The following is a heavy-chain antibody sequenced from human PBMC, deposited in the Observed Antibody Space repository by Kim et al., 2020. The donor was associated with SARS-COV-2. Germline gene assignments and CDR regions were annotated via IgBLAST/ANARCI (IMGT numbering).Heavy chain of an antibody. J-gene: IGHJ4*02. D-gene: IGHD3-22*01. CDR2: ISYDGSNK. CDR3: ARLDSPTEVVVVISDY. Sequence: GGSLRLSCAASGFTFSSYAMHWVRQAPGKGLEWVAVISYDGSNKYYADSVKGRFTISRDNSKNTLYLQMNSLRAEDTAVYYCARLDSPTEVVVVISDYWGQGTLVTVSS. V-gene: IGHV3-30*04. CDR1: GFTFSSYA.